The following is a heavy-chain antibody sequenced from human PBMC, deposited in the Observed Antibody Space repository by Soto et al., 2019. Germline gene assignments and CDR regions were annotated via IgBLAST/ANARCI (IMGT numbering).Heavy chain of an antibody. CDR1: GGSFSGYY. D-gene: IGHD3-16*02. V-gene: IGHV4-34*01. CDR2: INHSGNT. CDR3: AREPMITFGGVIARGWFDP. Sequence: SETLSLTCSVYGGSFSGYYWSWIRQPPGKGLEWIGEINHSGNTNYNSSLKSRVTISVDTSKNQFSLKLSSVTAADTAVYYCAREPMITFGGVIARGWFDPWGQGTLVTVSS. J-gene: IGHJ5*02.